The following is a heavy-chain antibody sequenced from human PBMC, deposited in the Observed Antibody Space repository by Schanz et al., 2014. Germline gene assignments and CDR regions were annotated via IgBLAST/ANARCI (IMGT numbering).Heavy chain of an antibody. CDR1: GGTFSSST. CDR2: IIPILDKT. Sequence: QVQLVQSGAEVKKPGSSVKASCKASGGTFSSSTLTWVRQAPGQGLEWMGRIIPILDKTNYAQKFQGRVTMTADKSTSTVYMEVSGLRSEDTAVYYCAKVDRTRYYAMDVWGQGTTVTVSS. D-gene: IGHD3-9*01. V-gene: IGHV1-69*08. CDR3: AKVDRTRYYAMDV. J-gene: IGHJ6*02.